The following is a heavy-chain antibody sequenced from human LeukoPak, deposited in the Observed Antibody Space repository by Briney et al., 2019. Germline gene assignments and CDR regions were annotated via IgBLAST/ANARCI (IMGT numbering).Heavy chain of an antibody. D-gene: IGHD3-10*01. CDR2: IYTSGST. CDR3: ARGGFPDYFDY. V-gene: IGHV4-61*02. J-gene: IGHJ4*02. Sequence: PSETLSLTCTVSGGSISSGSYYWSWIRQPAGKGLEWIGRIYTSGSTNYNPSLKSRVTILVDTSKNQFSLKLSSVTVADTAVYYCARGGFPDYFDYWGQGTLVTVSS. CDR1: GGSISSGSYY.